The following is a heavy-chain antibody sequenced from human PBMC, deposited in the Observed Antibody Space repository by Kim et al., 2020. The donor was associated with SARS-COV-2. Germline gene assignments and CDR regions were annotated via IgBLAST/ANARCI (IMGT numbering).Heavy chain of an antibody. J-gene: IGHJ4*02. V-gene: IGHV1-69*01. Sequence: YAQKFQGRVTITADESTSTAYMELSSLRSEDTAVYYCARGRDGYNYLLDYWGQGTLVTVSS. D-gene: IGHD5-12*01. CDR3: ARGRDGYNYLLDY.